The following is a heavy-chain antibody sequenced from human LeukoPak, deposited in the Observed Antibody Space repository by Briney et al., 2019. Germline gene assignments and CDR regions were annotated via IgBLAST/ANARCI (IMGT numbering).Heavy chain of an antibody. V-gene: IGHV3-23*01. CDR3: AKGGKWDVTPFDY. D-gene: IGHD1-26*01. CDR1: GFTFTSYS. J-gene: IGHJ4*02. Sequence: GSLRLSCAASGFTFTSYSMNWVRQAPGKGLEWVSTISGGGGSTYYADSVKGRFTISRDNSKNTLYLQVNSLRAEDTAVYYCAKGGKWDVTPFDYWGQGTLVTASS. CDR2: ISGGGGST.